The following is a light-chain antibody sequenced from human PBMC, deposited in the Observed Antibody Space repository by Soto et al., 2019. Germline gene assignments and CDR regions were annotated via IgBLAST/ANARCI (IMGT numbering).Light chain of an antibody. J-gene: IGLJ1*01. V-gene: IGLV2-8*01. CDR1: SSDFGGYYY. CDR2: EVS. Sequence: QSVLTQPPSASGSPGQSVTISCTGTSSDFGGYYYVSWYQQHPGKAPKLMIYEVSKRPSGVPDRFSGSKSGNTASLTVSGFQAEDEADYYCSSYAGTNTPYVFGTGTKVTVL. CDR3: SSYAGTNTPYV.